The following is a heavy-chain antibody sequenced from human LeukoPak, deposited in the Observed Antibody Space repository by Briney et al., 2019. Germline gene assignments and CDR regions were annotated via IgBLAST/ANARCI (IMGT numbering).Heavy chain of an antibody. CDR3: ARVGDCSRDSCPKKFDS. CDR2: IYSGGIT. CDR1: GFTVSSNY. V-gene: IGHV3-53*01. J-gene: IGHJ4*02. Sequence: GGSLRLSCAASGFTVSSNYMTWVRQAPGKGLEWVSIIYSGGITYYADSVNGRFTISRDNSKNTLYLQIHSLRVEDTAVYYCARVGDCSRDSCPKKFDSWGQGTLVTVSS. D-gene: IGHD2-15*01.